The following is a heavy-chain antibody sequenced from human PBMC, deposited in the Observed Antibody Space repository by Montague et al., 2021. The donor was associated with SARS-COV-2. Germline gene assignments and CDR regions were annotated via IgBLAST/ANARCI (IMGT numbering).Heavy chain of an antibody. CDR1: GYSFTKYW. V-gene: IGHV5-51*01. D-gene: IGHD3-22*01. CDR2: IYPGDSDS. CDR3: ARRGFDTSGYYSYFDY. J-gene: IGHJ4*02. Sequence: QSGAEVKKPGESLKISCNGSGYSFTKYWIGRVRQMPGKGLEWMGIIYPGDSDSRYSPSFQGQVTISADKSISTAYLQWSSLKAPDTAMYYCARRGFDTSGYYSYFDYWGQGTLVTVSS.